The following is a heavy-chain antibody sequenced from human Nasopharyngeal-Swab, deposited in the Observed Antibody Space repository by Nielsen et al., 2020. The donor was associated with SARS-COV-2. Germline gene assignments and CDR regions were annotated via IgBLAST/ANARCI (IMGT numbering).Heavy chain of an antibody. V-gene: IGHV3-53*01. CDR3: ARDMLLGAGRACYYYMDV. CDR2: IYSGGST. J-gene: IGHJ6*03. D-gene: IGHD3-10*01. Sequence: GGSLRLSCAASGFTVSSNYMSWVRQAPGKGLEWVSVIYSGGSTYYADSVKGRFTISRDNSKNTLYLQMNSLRAEDTAVYYCARDMLLGAGRACYYYMDVWGKGTTVTVSS. CDR1: GFTVSSNY.